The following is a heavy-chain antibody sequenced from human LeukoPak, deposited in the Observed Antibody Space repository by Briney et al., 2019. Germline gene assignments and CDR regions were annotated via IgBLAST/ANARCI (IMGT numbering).Heavy chain of an antibody. CDR3: AKYGSGTYYNGLY. CDR2: ISRRDDYT. CDR1: GFAFSSYA. J-gene: IGHJ4*02. Sequence: GGSLRLSCAASGFAFSSYAMSWVRQPPGKGLEWVSVISRRDDYTYYADSVKGRFTISRDNSKNTLYLQMNTLRAEDTAVYYCAKYGSGTYYNGLYWGQGTLVTVSS. D-gene: IGHD3-10*01. V-gene: IGHV3-23*01.